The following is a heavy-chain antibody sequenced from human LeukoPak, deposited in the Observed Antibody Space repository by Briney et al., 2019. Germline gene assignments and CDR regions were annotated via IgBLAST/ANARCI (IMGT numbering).Heavy chain of an antibody. CDR3: SGYYLLDAFDI. D-gene: IGHD3-22*01. CDR2: MRHDGSNK. J-gene: IGHJ3*02. CDR1: GFNFSNYD. V-gene: IGHV3-30*02. Sequence: GGSLRLSCAASGFNFSNYDMHWVRQAPGKGLEWVAFMRHDGSNKYYADSVKGRFTISRDNSKNTLYLQMNSLRTEDTAVYYCSGYYLLDAFDIWGQGTMVTVSS.